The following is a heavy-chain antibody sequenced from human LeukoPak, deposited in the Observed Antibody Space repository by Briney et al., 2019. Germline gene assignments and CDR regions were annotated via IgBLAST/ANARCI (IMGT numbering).Heavy chain of an antibody. CDR2: IYTSGST. D-gene: IGHD2-8*01. V-gene: IGHV4-4*09. J-gene: IGHJ5*02. CDR1: GGSISSYY. CDR3: ARHTRDGLDP. Sequence: PSETLSLTCTVSGGSISSYYWSWIRQPPGKGLEWIGYIYTSGSTNYNPSLKSRVTISVDTSKNQFPLKLSSVTAADTAVYYCARHTRDGLDPWGQGTLVTVSS.